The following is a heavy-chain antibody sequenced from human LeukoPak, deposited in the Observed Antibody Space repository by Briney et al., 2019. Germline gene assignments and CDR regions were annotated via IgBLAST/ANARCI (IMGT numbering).Heavy chain of an antibody. D-gene: IGHD3-9*01. CDR1: GYSFTSYW. Sequence: KPGESLKISCKGYGYSFTSYWIGWGRQMPGKGLEWMGLIYPGDSDTRYSPSLQGQVTISADKSISTAYLQWSSLKASDTAMYCCARGRFFDFSPDYWGQGTLVTVSS. V-gene: IGHV5-51*03. CDR2: IYPGDSDT. CDR3: ARGRFFDFSPDY. J-gene: IGHJ4*02.